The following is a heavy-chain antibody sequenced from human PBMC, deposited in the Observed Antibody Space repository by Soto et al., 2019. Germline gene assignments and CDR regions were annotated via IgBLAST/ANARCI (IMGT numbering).Heavy chain of an antibody. J-gene: IGHJ4*02. CDR2: TYYRSKWYN. D-gene: IGHD1-26*01. CDR3: ARDRPLIVGATRTFDY. CDR1: GDSVSSNSAA. Sequence: KQSQTLSLTCAISGDSVSSNSAAWNWIRQSPSRGLEWLGRTYYRSKWYNDYAVSVKSRITINPDTSKNQFSLQLNSVTPEDTAVYYCARDRPLIVGATRTFDYWGQGTLVTVSS. V-gene: IGHV6-1*01.